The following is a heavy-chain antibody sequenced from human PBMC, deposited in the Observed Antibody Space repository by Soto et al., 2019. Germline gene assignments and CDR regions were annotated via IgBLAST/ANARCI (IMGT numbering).Heavy chain of an antibody. CDR2: ISSSSSYI. D-gene: IGHD2-2*02. Sequence: EVQLVESGGGLVKPGGSLRLSCAASGFTFSSYSMNWVRQAPGKGLEWVSSISSSSSYIYYADSVKGRFTISRDNAKNSLYLQMNSLRAEDTAVYYCARDRVVPAAITSSIYYYYGMDVWGQGTTVTVSS. CDR1: GFTFSSYS. CDR3: ARDRVVPAAITSSIYYYYGMDV. V-gene: IGHV3-21*01. J-gene: IGHJ6*02.